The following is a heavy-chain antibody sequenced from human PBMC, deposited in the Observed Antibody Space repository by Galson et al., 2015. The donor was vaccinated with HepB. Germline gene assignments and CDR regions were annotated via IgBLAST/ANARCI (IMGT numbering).Heavy chain of an antibody. Sequence: LRLSCAASGFTFSSYSMNWVRQAPGKGLEWVSYISSSSSTIYYADSVKGRFTISRDNAKNSLYLQMNSLRDEDTAVYYCARDIEDIVATISFGWAARGNWFDPWGQGTLVTVSS. CDR2: ISSSSSTI. D-gene: IGHD5-12*01. CDR3: ARDIEDIVATISFGWAARGNWFDP. V-gene: IGHV3-48*02. J-gene: IGHJ5*02. CDR1: GFTFSSYS.